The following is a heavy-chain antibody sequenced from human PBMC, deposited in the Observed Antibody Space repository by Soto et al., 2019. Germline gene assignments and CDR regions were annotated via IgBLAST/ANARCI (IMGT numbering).Heavy chain of an antibody. D-gene: IGHD2-2*01. CDR3: AREVTIVVPAATPLYGMDV. J-gene: IGHJ6*02. CDR1: GYTFTSYY. Sequence: QVQLVQSGAEVKKPGASVKVSCKASGYTFTSYYMHWVRQAPGQGLEWLGIINPSGGSTSYAQKFQGRVTMTRDTSTSTGYMELSSLRSEDTAVYYCAREVTIVVPAATPLYGMDVWGQGTTVTVSS. CDR2: INPSGGST. V-gene: IGHV1-46*01.